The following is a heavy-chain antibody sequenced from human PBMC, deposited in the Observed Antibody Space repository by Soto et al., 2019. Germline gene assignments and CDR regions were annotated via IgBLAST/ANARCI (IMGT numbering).Heavy chain of an antibody. CDR2: INPSGGST. Sequence: GASVKVSCKASGYTFTSYYMHWVRQAPGQGLEWMGIINPSGGSTSYAQKFQGRVTMTRDTSTSTVYMELSSLRSEDTAVYYCASDSSGYYFDVDDAFDIWGQGTMVTVSS. J-gene: IGHJ3*02. D-gene: IGHD3-22*01. CDR3: ASDSSGYYFDVDDAFDI. V-gene: IGHV1-46*03. CDR1: GYTFTSYY.